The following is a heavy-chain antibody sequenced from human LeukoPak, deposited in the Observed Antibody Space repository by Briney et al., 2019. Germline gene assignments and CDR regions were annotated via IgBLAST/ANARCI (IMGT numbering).Heavy chain of an antibody. J-gene: IGHJ4*02. CDR3: AAHRGNSYY. CDR2: ISAYNGNT. D-gene: IGHD4-23*01. CDR1: GYTFTSYG. Sequence: ASVKVSCKASGYTFTSYGISWVRQAPGQGLEWMGWISAYNGNTNYAQKFQGRVTMTRDTSISTAYMELSRLRSDDTAVYYCAAHRGNSYYWGQGTLVTVSS. V-gene: IGHV1-18*01.